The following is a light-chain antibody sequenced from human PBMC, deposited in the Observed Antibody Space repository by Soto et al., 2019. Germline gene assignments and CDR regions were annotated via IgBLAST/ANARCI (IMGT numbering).Light chain of an antibody. CDR1: SSDVGNYNL. J-gene: IGLJ1*01. CDR3: CSYAGGSPLGV. Sequence: LTQPASVSGSPGQSITISCTGTSSDVGNYNLVSWYQQHPGKAPKLMIYEASKRPSGVSNRFSASKSGITASLTISGLQAEDEADYYCCSYAGGSPLGVFGTGTKVTVL. CDR2: EAS. V-gene: IGLV2-23*02.